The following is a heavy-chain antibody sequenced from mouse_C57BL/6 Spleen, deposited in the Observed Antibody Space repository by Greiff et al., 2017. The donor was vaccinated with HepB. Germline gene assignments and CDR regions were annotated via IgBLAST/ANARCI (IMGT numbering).Heavy chain of an antibody. CDR2: INPSTGGT. Sequence: VQLQQSGPELVKPGASVKISCKASGYSFTGYYMNWVKQSPEKSLEWIGEINPSTGGTTYNQKFKAKATLTVDKSSSTAYMQLKSLTSEDSAVYYCATTVVANFDYWGQGTTLTVSS. CDR1: GYSFTGYY. V-gene: IGHV1-42*01. CDR3: ATTVVANFDY. J-gene: IGHJ2*01. D-gene: IGHD1-1*01.